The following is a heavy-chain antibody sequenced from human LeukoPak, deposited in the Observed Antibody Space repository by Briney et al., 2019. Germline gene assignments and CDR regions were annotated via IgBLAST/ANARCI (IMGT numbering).Heavy chain of an antibody. D-gene: IGHD3-10*01. CDR1: GFTFDDYE. CDR2: ISGNGGSI. V-gene: IGHV3-43*02. CDR3: EKEAYYYCPPCCMDV. Sequence: GGSLRLSCAASGFTFDDYEMNWVRQVPGKGLEWVSLISGNGGSIYHADSVKGRFTISRDNSKNSLYLQMNSLRIEDTALYYCEKEAYYYCPPCCMDVWGQGTTVTVSS. J-gene: IGHJ6*02.